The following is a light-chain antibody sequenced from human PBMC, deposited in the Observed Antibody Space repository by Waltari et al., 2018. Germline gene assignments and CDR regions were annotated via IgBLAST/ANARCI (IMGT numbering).Light chain of an antibody. J-gene: IGLJ3*02. CDR2: DVT. V-gene: IGLV2-11*01. CDR3: SSYAGTYTGV. Sequence: QSALTQPRSVSESPGQSVTISCTGTSSDVGGYNYISWYQHHPGKAPKLIRYDVTKRPSGVPDRFSASKSGSTASLTISGLRAEDEADYYCSSYAGTYTGVFGGGTKLTVL. CDR1: SSDVGGYNY.